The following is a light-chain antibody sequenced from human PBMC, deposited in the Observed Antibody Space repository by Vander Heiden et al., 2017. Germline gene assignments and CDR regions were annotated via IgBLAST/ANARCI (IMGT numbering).Light chain of an antibody. CDR3: ETWDSNTRV. CDR2: LEGSGSY. Sequence: QPVLTQSSSASASLGSSVKLTCTLSSRHSSYIIAWHQQQPGKARRYLMKLEGSGSYNKGSGVPDRFSGSSSGADRYLTIANLQSEDEADYYCETWDSNTRVFGGGTKLTVL. V-gene: IGLV4-60*03. CDR1: SRHSSYI. J-gene: IGLJ3*02.